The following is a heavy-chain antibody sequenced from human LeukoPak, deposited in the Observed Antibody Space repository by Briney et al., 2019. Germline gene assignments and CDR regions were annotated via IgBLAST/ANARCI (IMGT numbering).Heavy chain of an antibody. V-gene: IGHV3-48*03. CDR2: ISSSGSTI. CDR1: GFTFSSYE. J-gene: IGHJ4*02. D-gene: IGHD3-10*01. Sequence: GGSLRLSCAASGFTFSSYEMNWVRQAPGKGLEWVSYISSSGSTIYYADSVKGRFIISRDNAKNSLYLQMNSLRAEDTAVYYCARDLGDITMVRGDADYWGQGTLVTVSS. CDR3: ARDLGDITMVRGDADY.